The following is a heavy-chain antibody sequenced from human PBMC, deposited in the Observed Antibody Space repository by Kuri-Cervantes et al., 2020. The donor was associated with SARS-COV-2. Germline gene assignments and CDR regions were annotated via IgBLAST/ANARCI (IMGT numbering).Heavy chain of an antibody. CDR2: ISSSSSYI. Sequence: GGSRSPSCAASGFTFSSYSMNWVRQAPGKGLEWVSSISSSSSYIYYADSVKGRFTISRDNSKNTLYLQMNSLRAEDTAVYYCARQVFDAFDIWGQGTMVT. V-gene: IGHV3-21*01. CDR3: ARQVFDAFDI. CDR1: GFTFSSYS. J-gene: IGHJ3*02.